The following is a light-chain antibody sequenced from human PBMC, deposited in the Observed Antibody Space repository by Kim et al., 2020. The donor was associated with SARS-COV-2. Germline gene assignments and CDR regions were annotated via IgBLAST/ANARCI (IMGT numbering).Light chain of an antibody. V-gene: IGKV4-1*01. J-gene: IGKJ4*01. CDR1: QTVLHSSNNKNY. Sequence: DIVMTQSPDSLAVSLGERATINCKSSQTVLHSSNNKNYLAWFQQKPGQRPKVLIYWASTRESGVPDRFSGSGSGTDFTLAISSLQAEDVAVYYCQQYYTTPLTFGGGTKVEIK. CDR3: QQYYTTPLT. CDR2: WAS.